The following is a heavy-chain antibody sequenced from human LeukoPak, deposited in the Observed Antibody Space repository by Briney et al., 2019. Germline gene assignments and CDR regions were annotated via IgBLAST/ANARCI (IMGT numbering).Heavy chain of an antibody. V-gene: IGHV4-59*08. CDR3: ARSGSYSSSEYFDY. J-gene: IGHJ4*02. CDR1: GGSISNYY. D-gene: IGHD6-19*01. Sequence: SETLSLTCTVSGGSISNYYWNWIRQPPGKGLEWIGNIYYSGSTYYNPSLKSRVTISVDTSKNQFSLELSSVTAADTAVYYCARSGSYSSSEYFDYWGQGTLVTVSS. CDR2: IYYSGST.